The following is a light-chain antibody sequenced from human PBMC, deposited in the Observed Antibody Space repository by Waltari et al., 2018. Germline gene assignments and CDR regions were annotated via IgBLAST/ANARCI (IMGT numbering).Light chain of an antibody. V-gene: IGKV1-33*01. CDR1: QDISNY. Sequence: DIQMTQSPSALSASVGDRVTITCQASQDISNYLNWYQQQPGKAPKLLIYDASNLETGGPSRFSGSGSGTDFTFTISSLQPEDIATYYCQQYDNLPVFTFGPGTKVDIK. CDR2: DAS. J-gene: IGKJ3*01. CDR3: QQYDNLPVFT.